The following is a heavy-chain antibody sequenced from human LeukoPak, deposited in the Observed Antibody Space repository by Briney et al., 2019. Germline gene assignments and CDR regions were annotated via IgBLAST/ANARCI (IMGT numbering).Heavy chain of an antibody. V-gene: IGHV1-2*02. CDR3: AILEIYDSSGYDAFDI. Sequence: ASVKVSCKASGYTFTGYYMHRVRQAPGQGLEWMGWINPNSGGTNYAQKFQGRITMTRDTSISTAYMELSRLRSDDTAVYYCAILEIYDSSGYDAFDIWGQGTMVTVSS. J-gene: IGHJ3*02. CDR2: INPNSGGT. D-gene: IGHD3-22*01. CDR1: GYTFTGYY.